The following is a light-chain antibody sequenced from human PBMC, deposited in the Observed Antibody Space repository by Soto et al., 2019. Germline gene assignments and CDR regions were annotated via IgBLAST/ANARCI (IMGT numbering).Light chain of an antibody. V-gene: IGLV2-14*01. CDR3: SSYTSSSTWV. CDR1: SSDVGGYNY. CDR2: EVS. Sequence: QSVLTQPASASGSPGQSITISCTGTSSDVGGYNYVSWYQQHPGKAPKLMIYEVSNRPSGVSNRFSGSKSGNTASLTISGLQAEDEADYYCSSYTSSSTWVFGGGTKVTVL. J-gene: IGLJ3*02.